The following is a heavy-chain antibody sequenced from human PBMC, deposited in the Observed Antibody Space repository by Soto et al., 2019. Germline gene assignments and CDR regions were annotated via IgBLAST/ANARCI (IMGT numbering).Heavy chain of an antibody. CDR3: ARVSGAVAGLYHPDYYYMDV. CDR1: GFTFSSYD. V-gene: IGHV3-13*01. Sequence: GGSLRLSCTASGFTFSSYDMHWVRQATGKGLEWVSAIGTAGDTYYPGSVKGRFTISRENAKNSLYLQMNSLRAGDTAVYYCARVSGAVAGLYHPDYYYMDVWGKGTTVTVSS. J-gene: IGHJ6*03. D-gene: IGHD6-19*01. CDR2: IGTAGDT.